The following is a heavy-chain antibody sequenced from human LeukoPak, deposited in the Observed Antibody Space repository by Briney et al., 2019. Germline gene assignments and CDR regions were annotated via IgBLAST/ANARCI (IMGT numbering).Heavy chain of an antibody. CDR1: GYTFTDYY. D-gene: IGHD6-6*01. J-gene: IGHJ4*02. V-gene: IGHV1-2*02. Sequence: SVKVSYQASGYTFTDYYLQGVRQAPAQGLDWIGWINPDSGGTNYAQKCQGRVTMSRDTSISTGYMDMRRLTSDDTALYYCARDAVAARPFDYWGQGTLVTVSS. CDR2: INPDSGGT. CDR3: ARDAVAARPFDY.